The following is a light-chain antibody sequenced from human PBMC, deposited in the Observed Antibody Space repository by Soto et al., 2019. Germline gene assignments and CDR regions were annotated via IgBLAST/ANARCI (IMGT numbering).Light chain of an antibody. CDR1: QSISSW. Sequence: DIQMTQSPSTLSASVGDRVTITCRANQSISSWLAWYQQKPGKAPKLLIYDASSLESGVPSRFSGSGSGTEFTLTISSLQPDDFATYYCQQYNSYSPTWTFGQGTKVDIK. CDR2: DAS. CDR3: QQYNSYSPTWT. V-gene: IGKV1-5*01. J-gene: IGKJ1*01.